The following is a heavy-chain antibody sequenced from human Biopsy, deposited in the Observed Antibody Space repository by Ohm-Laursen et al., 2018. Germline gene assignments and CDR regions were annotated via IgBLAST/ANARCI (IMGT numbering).Heavy chain of an antibody. V-gene: IGHV3-33*01. CDR3: ARDDDTTGHYMILNH. CDR2: MWSDGINK. J-gene: IGHJ5*02. Sequence: SLSLSCASSGFAFTYYGLHWVRQAPGKGLQRVAVMWSDGINKNYADSVKGRFTVSRDNSNNVLYLQMSSLRDEDSAVYYCARDDDTTGHYMILNHWGQGTLVTVSS. CDR1: GFAFTYYG. D-gene: IGHD3-9*01.